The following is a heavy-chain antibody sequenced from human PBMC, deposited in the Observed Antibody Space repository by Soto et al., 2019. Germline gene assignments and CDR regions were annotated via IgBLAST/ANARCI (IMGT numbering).Heavy chain of an antibody. J-gene: IGHJ4*02. CDR1: GGSVSSGSYY. CDR3: ARGYISAWSRFDY. V-gene: IGHV4-61*01. D-gene: IGHD6-19*01. CDR2: IYYSQNT. Sequence: SETLSLTCTVSGGSVSSGSYYWTWIRQPPGKGLEWIGYIYYSQNTNYNPSFKSRVTISVDTSRNQFSLKLSSVTAADTAVYYCARGYISAWSRFDYWGQGTLVTVSS.